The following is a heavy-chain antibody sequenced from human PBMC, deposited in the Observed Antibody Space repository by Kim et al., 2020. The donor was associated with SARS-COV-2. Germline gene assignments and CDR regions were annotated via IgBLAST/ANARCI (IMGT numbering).Heavy chain of an antibody. CDR2: INPSGGST. J-gene: IGHJ4*02. CDR1: GYTFPSFY. V-gene: IGHV1-46*01. Sequence: ASVKVSCKASGYTFPSFYIHWVRQAPGQGLEWMGIINPSGGSTNYAQKFQDRVTMTRDTSTSTVYMELNSLRSEDTAVYYCAGMISGGSFVGPFDYWGQG. CDR3: AGMISGGSFVGPFDY. D-gene: IGHD2-15*01.